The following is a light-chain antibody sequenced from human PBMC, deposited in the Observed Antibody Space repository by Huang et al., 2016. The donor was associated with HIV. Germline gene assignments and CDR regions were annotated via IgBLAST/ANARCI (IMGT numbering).Light chain of an antibody. V-gene: IGKV3-15*01. J-gene: IGKJ4*01. Sequence: EIVMTQSPATLSVSPGQRVTLACRANNSVRTNLAWYQQRHGQAPRLLISGSSTSAPGIPARFSCSGSGTDFSLTISSLQSEDFALYYCHQYNNCLLSFGGGTRV. CDR3: HQYNNCLLS. CDR2: GSS. CDR1: NSVRTN.